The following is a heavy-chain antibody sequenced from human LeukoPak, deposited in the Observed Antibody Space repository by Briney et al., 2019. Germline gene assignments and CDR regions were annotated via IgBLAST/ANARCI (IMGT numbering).Heavy chain of an antibody. J-gene: IGHJ4*02. CDR2: INFSGGST. CDR3: ARDQGGGYYDILTGYYNSPFDY. Sequence: PGASVKVSCKASGYTFTSYYIHWVRQAPGQGLEWMGIINFSGGSTSYAQKFQGRVTMTRDTSTSTVYMELSRLRSDDTAVYYCARDQGGGYYDILTGYYNSPFDYWGQGTLVTVSS. D-gene: IGHD3-9*01. V-gene: IGHV1-46*01. CDR1: GYTFTSYY.